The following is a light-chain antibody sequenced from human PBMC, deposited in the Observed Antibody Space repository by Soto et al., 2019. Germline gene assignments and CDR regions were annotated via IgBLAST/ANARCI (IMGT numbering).Light chain of an antibody. CDR3: CSYAGSYTYV. V-gene: IGLV2-11*01. Sequence: QSVLTQPRSVSGSPGQSVTISCTGTSSDIGVYNYVSWYQQHPGKAPKLVIYDVSKRPSGVPDRFSGSKSGNTASLTISGLRAEDEADYYCCSYAGSYTYVFATGTKVTVL. CDR1: SSDIGVYNY. J-gene: IGLJ1*01. CDR2: DVS.